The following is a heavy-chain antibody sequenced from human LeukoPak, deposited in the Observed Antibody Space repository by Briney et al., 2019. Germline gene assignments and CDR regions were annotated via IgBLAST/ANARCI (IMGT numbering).Heavy chain of an antibody. D-gene: IGHD1-26*01. CDR2: IRYDGSHK. CDR3: AKVRKVGTMSTAPF. Sequence: GGSLRLSCAASGFSFSNYGMHWVRQAPGKGLEWVAFIRYDGSHKCYADYVKGRFIVSRDNPKNTLHLQMKNLRAEDTAVYYCAKVRKVGTMSTAPFWGQGTLVTVSS. J-gene: IGHJ4*02. V-gene: IGHV3-30*02. CDR1: GFSFSNYG.